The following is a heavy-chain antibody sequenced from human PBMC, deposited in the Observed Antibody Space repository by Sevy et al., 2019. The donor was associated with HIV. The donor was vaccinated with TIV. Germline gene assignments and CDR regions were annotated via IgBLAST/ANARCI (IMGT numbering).Heavy chain of an antibody. CDR3: AKGYCSGGSGPSDYYYYGLDV. CDR1: RFTFSSSA. Sequence: GGSLRLSCAASRFTFSSSAMNWVRQVPGKGLEWLSSISTGGRNTYYAYSVEGRFTISRDNSKNTLYLQMNSLGADDTAVYYCAKGYCSGGSGPSDYYYYGLDVWGQGTTVTVSS. V-gene: IGHV3-23*01. D-gene: IGHD2-15*01. J-gene: IGHJ6*02. CDR2: ISTGGRNT.